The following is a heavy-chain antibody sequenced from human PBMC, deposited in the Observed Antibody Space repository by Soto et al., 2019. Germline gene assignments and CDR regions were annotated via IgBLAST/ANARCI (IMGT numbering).Heavy chain of an antibody. Sequence: GGSLRLSCAASGFTFSNAWMNWVRQAPGKGLEWVGRIKSKTDGGTTDYAAPVKGRFTISRDDSKNTLYLQMNSLKTEDTAVYYCTTDPLFSYDSSGYYYDYYYGMDVWGQGTTVTVS. CDR1: GFTFSNAW. D-gene: IGHD3-22*01. CDR2: IKSKTDGGTT. CDR3: TTDPLFSYDSSGYYYDYYYGMDV. V-gene: IGHV3-15*07. J-gene: IGHJ6*02.